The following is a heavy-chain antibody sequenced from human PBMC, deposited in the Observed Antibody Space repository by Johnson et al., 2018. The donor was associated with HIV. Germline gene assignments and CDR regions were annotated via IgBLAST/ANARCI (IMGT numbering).Heavy chain of an antibody. V-gene: IGHV3-73*01. CDR1: GFTFSGSA. J-gene: IGHJ3*02. D-gene: IGHD2-15*01. Sequence: VQLVESGGGVVQPGRSLRLSCAASGFTFSGSAMHWVRQASGKGLEWVGRIRSKANSYATAYAASGKGRFTISRDDSKNTGDLQMNSLRAEDTAVYYWARGGSCYNAHFDIWGQGKMVTVSS. CDR3: ARGGSCYNAHFDI. CDR2: IRSKANSYAT.